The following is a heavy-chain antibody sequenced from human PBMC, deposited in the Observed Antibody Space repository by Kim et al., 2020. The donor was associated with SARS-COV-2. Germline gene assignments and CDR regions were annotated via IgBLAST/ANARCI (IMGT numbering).Heavy chain of an antibody. D-gene: IGHD3-10*01. V-gene: IGHV3-33*01. Sequence: YAACVKGRLPISRDNSKNTLYLQMNSLGAEDTAVYYCARDYGFGELLSDYWGQGTLVTVSS. CDR3: ARDYGFGELLSDY. J-gene: IGHJ4*02.